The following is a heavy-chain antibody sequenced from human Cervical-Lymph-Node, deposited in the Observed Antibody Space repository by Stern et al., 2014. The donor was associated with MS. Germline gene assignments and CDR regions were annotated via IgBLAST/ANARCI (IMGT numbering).Heavy chain of an antibody. D-gene: IGHD2-15*01. V-gene: IGHV1-2*06. Sequence: VQLVESGAEVKKPGASVKVSCKASGYRFSTFYLHWLRQAPGQGLQWIGRIDPGRGATNSSQTFQGRVTMSRDRSITTAYLELSGLRSDDTAVYYCARIYCSGDECYHSFDTWGQGTLVTVSS. CDR1: GYRFSTFY. CDR3: ARIYCSGDECYHSFDT. J-gene: IGHJ4*02. CDR2: IDPGRGAT.